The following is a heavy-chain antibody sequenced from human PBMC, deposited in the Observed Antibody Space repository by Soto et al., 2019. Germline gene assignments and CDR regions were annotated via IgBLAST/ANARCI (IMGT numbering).Heavy chain of an antibody. V-gene: IGHV3-33*01. CDR2: IWYDGSNK. CDR3: ARVYSSWYSDY. CDR1: GFTFSNYG. Sequence: QVQLVESGGGVVQPGRSLRLSCAASGFTFSNYGMHWVRQAPGKGLEWVAVIWYDGSNKYYADSVKGRFTISRDNSKNTLYLQMNSLSAEDTAVYYCARVYSSWYSDYCGQGTLVTVSS. D-gene: IGHD6-13*01. J-gene: IGHJ4*02.